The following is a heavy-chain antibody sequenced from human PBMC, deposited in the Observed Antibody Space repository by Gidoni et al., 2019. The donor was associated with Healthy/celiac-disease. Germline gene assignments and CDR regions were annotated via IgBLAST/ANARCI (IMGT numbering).Heavy chain of an antibody. J-gene: IGHJ4*02. Sequence: EVQLVESGGGLVKPGGSLRLSCAASGFTFSSYSMNWVRQAPGKGLEWVSSISSSSSYIYYADSVKGRFTISRDNAKNSLYLQMNSLRAEDTAAYYCARAAGLYSSSSFDYWGQGTLVTVSS. D-gene: IGHD6-6*01. CDR1: GFTFSSYS. V-gene: IGHV3-21*01. CDR2: ISSSSSYI. CDR3: ARAAGLYSSSSFDY.